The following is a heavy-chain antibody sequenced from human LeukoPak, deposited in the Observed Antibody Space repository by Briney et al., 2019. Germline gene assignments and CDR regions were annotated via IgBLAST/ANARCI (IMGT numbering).Heavy chain of an antibody. J-gene: IGHJ6*03. CDR2: IYYSGST. CDR3: ARGHQGVVVVPAANRNYYYYYMDV. D-gene: IGHD2-2*01. Sequence: SETLSLTCTVSGGSISSSSYYWGWIRQPPGKGLEWIGSIYYSGSTYYNPSLKSRVTISVDTSKNQFSLKLSSVTAADTAVYYYARGHQGVVVVPAANRNYYYYYMDVWGKGTTVTVSS. CDR1: GGSISSSSYY. V-gene: IGHV4-39*07.